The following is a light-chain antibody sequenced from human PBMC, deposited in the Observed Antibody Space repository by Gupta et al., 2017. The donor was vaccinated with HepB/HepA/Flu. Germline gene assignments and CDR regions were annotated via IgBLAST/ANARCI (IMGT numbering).Light chain of an antibody. Sequence: IVMTQYTDSLPVPLRERATINSKSSQSLIPSSSNKNLLAWYQQKPGQPPPFLIPGASTRASGVPDRYSGSGSGTDFTLTISSLQAEDVAVYYCQQDYTAPVTFGQGTRLEIK. CDR3: QQDYTAPVT. CDR2: GAS. V-gene: IGKV4-1*01. J-gene: IGKJ5*01. CDR1: QSLIPSSSNKNL.